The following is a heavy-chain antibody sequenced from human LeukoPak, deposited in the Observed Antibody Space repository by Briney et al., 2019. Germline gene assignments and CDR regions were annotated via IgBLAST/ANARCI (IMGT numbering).Heavy chain of an antibody. D-gene: IGHD3-3*01. V-gene: IGHV1-2*02. CDR3: ARELLDRRGGVYAFDI. J-gene: IGHJ3*02. CDR1: GYTFTGYY. Sequence: GASVKVSCKASGYTFTGYYMHLVRQAPGQGLEWMAWINPNSGYTKYVQKLQGRVTMTRDTSISTAYMELRRLRSDDTAVYYCARELLDRRGGVYAFDIWGQGTMVTVPS. CDR2: INPNSGYT.